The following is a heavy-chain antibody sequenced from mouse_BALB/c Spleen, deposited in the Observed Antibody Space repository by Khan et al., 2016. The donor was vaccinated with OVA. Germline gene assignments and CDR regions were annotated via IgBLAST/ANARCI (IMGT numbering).Heavy chain of an antibody. D-gene: IGHD2-1*01. CDR1: GYTFSSYW. J-gene: IGHJ3*01. CDR3: ARWGPYGNYGAY. V-gene: IGHV1-9*01. Sequence: VQLVESGAELMKPGASVKISCKAIGYTFSSYWIEWVKQRPGHGLEWIGEILPGSGRSNYNEKFKGKATFTADTSSNTAYMQLSSLTSEDSAVYYCARWGPYGNYGAYWGQGTLVTVSA. CDR2: ILPGSGRS.